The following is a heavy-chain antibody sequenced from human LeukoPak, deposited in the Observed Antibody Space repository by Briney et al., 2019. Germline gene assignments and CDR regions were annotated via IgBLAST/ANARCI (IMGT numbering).Heavy chain of an antibody. CDR2: ISSSSTTI. Sequence: GGPLRLSCAASGFTFSTYSMNWVRQAPGKGLEWVSYISSSSTTIYYADSVKGRFTISRDNAKNSLYLQMNSLRGEDTAVYYCARDLSFDYWGQGTLVTVSS. CDR1: GFTFSTYS. J-gene: IGHJ4*02. CDR3: ARDLSFDY. V-gene: IGHV3-48*01.